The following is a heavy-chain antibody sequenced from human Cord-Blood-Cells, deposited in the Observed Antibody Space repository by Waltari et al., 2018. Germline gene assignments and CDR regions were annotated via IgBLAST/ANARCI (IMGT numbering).Heavy chain of an antibody. D-gene: IGHD3-16*01. V-gene: IGHV2-5*02. Sequence: STSGVGVGWIRQPPGKALEWLALIYWDDDKRYSPSLKSRLTITKDTSKNQVVLTMTNMDPVDTATYYCAHSPAHGGSIAAFDIWGQGTMVTVSS. J-gene: IGHJ3*02. CDR3: AHSPAHGGSIAAFDI. CDR2: IYWDDDK. CDR1: STSGVG.